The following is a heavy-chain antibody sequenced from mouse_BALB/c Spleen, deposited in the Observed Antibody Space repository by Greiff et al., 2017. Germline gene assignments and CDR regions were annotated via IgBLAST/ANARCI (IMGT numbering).Heavy chain of an antibody. V-gene: IGHV1S56*01. J-gene: IGHJ3*01. CDR1: GYPFTSYD. D-gene: IGHD2-2*01. Sequence: VQLQQSGPELVKPGALVKISCKASGYPFTSYDINWVTPRPGQGLEWIGWIYPGDGSTKYNEKFKGKATLTADKSSSTAYMQLSSLTSENSAVYFCARSRGYDGAWFAYWGQGTRVTVSA. CDR2: IYPGDGST. CDR3: ARSRGYDGAWFAY.